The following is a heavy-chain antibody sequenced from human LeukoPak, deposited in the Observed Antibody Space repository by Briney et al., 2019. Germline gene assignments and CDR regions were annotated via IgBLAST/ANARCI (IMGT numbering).Heavy chain of an antibody. V-gene: IGHV4-34*01. CDR3: ARVSLGMVGAFDI. D-gene: IGHD3-10*01. J-gene: IGHJ3*02. CDR1: GGSFSGYY. CDR2: INHSGST. Sequence: SETLSLTCAVYGGSFSGYYWSRIRQPPGKGLEWIGEINHSGSTNCNPSLKSRVTISVDTSKNQLSLKLSSVTAADTAVYYCARVSLGMVGAFDIWGQGTMVTVSS.